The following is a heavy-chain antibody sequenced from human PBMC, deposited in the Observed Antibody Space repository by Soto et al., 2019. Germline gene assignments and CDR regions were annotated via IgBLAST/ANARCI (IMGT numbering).Heavy chain of an antibody. V-gene: IGHV3-23*01. CDR3: AKGGEYSYTFDY. CDR1: GFTFRSYA. Sequence: PGGSLRLSCAASGFTFRSYAMNWVRQAPGKGLEWVSSISGTGRNKYYSDSVNGRFTISRDYSKDTLDLQLNSLRAEDTAIYYCAKGGEYSYTFDYWGQGALVTVSS. J-gene: IGHJ4*02. CDR2: ISGTGRNK. D-gene: IGHD5-18*01.